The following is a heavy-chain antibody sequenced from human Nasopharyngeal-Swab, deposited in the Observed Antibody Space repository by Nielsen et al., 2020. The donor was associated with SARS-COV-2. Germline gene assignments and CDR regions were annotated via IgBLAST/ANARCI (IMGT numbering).Heavy chain of an antibody. CDR3: ARGLYYYDSSGYLGAFDI. CDR2: IYYSGST. D-gene: IGHD3-22*01. CDR1: GGSISSGGYY. V-gene: IGHV4-30-4*08. J-gene: IGHJ3*02. Sequence: SETLSLTCTVSGGSISSGGYYWSWIRQHPGKGLEWIGYIYYSGSTYYNPSLKSRVTISVDTSKNQFSLKLSSVTAADTAVYYCARGLYYYDSSGYLGAFDIWGQGTMVTVSS.